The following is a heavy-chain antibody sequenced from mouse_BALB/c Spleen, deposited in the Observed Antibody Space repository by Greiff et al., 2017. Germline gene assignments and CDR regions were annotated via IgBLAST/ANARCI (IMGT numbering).Heavy chain of an antibody. CDR3: ASPLPFDY. V-gene: IGHV14-1*02. CDR2: IDPENGNT. Sequence: VQLKQSGAELVRPGALVKLSCKASGFNIKDYYMHWVKQRPEQGLEWIGWIDPENGNTIYDPKFQGKASITADTSSNTAYLQLSSLTSEDTAVYYCASPLPFDYWGQGTTLTVSS. J-gene: IGHJ2*01. D-gene: IGHD5-5*01. CDR1: GFNIKDYY.